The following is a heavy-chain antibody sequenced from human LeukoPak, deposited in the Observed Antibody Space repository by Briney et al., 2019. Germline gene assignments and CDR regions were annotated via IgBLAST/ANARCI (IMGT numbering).Heavy chain of an antibody. Sequence: HPGGSLRLSCAASGFTFSSYAMSWVRQAPGKGLEWVSAISGSGGSTYYADSVKGRFTISRDNSKNTLYLQMNSLRAEDTAVYYCAKDRLVATIWPDYWGQGTLVTVSS. CDR3: AKDRLVATIWPDY. CDR2: ISGSGGST. CDR1: GFTFSSYA. J-gene: IGHJ4*02. D-gene: IGHD5-12*01. V-gene: IGHV3-23*01.